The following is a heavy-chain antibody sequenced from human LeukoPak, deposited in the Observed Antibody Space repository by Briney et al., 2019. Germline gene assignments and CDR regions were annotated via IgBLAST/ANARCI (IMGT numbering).Heavy chain of an antibody. J-gene: IGHJ4*02. Sequence: SVKVSCKASGGTFSSYAISWVRQAPGQGLEWMGRIIPILGIANYAQKFQGRVTITADKSTSTAYMELSSLRSEDTAVYYCARAGGSIGGATDYFDYWGQGTLVTVSS. V-gene: IGHV1-69*04. CDR3: ARAGGSIGGATDYFDY. CDR1: GGTFSSYA. D-gene: IGHD1-26*01. CDR2: IIPILGIA.